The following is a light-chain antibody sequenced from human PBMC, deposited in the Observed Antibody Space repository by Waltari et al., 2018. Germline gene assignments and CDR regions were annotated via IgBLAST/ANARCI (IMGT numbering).Light chain of an antibody. V-gene: IGLV2-14*01. Sequence: QSALTQPASVSGSPGQSITISCTGTSSDVGGYNYVSWYQQHPGKAPKLMIYDVSKRPSGVSNRFSGSKSGNTASLTISGLQAVDEADYYCSSYAGSNLWVFGGGTKLTVL. CDR2: DVS. CDR3: SSYAGSNLWV. CDR1: SSDVGGYNY. J-gene: IGLJ3*02.